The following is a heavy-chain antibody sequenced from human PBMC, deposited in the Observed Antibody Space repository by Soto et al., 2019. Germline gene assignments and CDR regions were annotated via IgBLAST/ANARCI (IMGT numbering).Heavy chain of an antibody. D-gene: IGHD6-19*01. CDR3: ARTRFGAVAGT. V-gene: IGHV1-8*01. Sequence: QVQLVQSGAEVKKPGASVKVSCKTSGYTFTSYDIHWVRQATGQGPEWMGWMNPNSGNTVYEQKFQGRITMSRNTSMSTAYMELSSLRPEDTAVYYCARTRFGAVAGTWGQGTLVTVSS. CDR2: MNPNSGNT. CDR1: GYTFTSYD. J-gene: IGHJ5*02.